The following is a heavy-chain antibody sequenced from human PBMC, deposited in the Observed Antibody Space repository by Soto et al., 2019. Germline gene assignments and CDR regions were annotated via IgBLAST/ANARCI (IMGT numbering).Heavy chain of an antibody. CDR3: TRVPTPVPAGIDS. Sequence: GESVRLSCAASGFTFSDYYMDWVRQAPGKGLDWVGRIRNETNSYTAEYAASVKGRFTMSRDDSKNSLYLQMNSLKTEDTAVYYCTRVPTPVPAGIDSWGQGTMVTVSS. D-gene: IGHD2-15*01. CDR2: IRNETNSYTA. V-gene: IGHV3-72*01. CDR1: GFTFSDYY. J-gene: IGHJ3*02.